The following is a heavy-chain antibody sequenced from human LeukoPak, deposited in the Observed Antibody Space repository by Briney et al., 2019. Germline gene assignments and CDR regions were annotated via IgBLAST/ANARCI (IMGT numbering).Heavy chain of an antibody. J-gene: IGHJ6*02. Sequence: PSETLSLTCAVSGGSISSSNWWSWVRQPLGKGLEWIGEIYHSGSTNYNPSLKSRVTISVDTSKNPFSLKLSSVTAADTAVYYCARLSRRGYSGMDVWGQGTTVTVSS. CDR2: IYHSGST. CDR3: ARLSRRGYSGMDV. V-gene: IGHV4-4*02. D-gene: IGHD3-10*01. CDR1: GGSISSSNW.